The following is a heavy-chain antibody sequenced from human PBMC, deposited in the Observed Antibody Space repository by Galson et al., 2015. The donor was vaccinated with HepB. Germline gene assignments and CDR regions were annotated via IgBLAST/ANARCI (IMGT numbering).Heavy chain of an antibody. Sequence: SVKVSCKASGYTFTSYDINWVRQATGQGLEWMGWMNPNSGNTGYAQKFQGRVTMTRNTSISTAYMELSSLRSEDTAVYYCARNERGPGDAFDIWGQGTMVTVSS. J-gene: IGHJ3*02. V-gene: IGHV1-8*01. CDR3: ARNERGPGDAFDI. CDR1: GYTFTSYD. D-gene: IGHD1-1*01. CDR2: MNPNSGNT.